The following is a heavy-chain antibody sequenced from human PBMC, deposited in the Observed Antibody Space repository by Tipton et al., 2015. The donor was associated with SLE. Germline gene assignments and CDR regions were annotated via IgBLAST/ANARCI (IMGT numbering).Heavy chain of an antibody. CDR2: ISWNSGSI. CDR1: GFTFDDYA. J-gene: IGHJ4*02. V-gene: IGHV3-9*01. Sequence: SLRLSCAASGFTFDDYAMHWVRQAPGKGLEWVSGISWNSGSIGYADSVKGRFTISRDNSKNTLYLQMNSLRAEDTAVYYCAKPPGFSSGRLDYWCQGTLVTVSS. CDR3: AKPPGFSSGRLDY. D-gene: IGHD3-10*01.